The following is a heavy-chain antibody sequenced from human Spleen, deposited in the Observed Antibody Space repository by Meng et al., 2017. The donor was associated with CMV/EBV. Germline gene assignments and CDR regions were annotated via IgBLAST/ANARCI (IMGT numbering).Heavy chain of an antibody. CDR2: MNPNSGNT. V-gene: IGHV1-8*01. Sequence: ASVKVSCKASGYTFTNYDINWVRQATGQGLEWMGWMNPNSGNTGYAQKFQGRVTMTRSTSINTAYMEVSSLRPEDTAVYYCAREMGTRSSHGMDVWGQGTTVTVSS. CDR3: AREMGTRSSHGMDV. CDR1: GYTFTNYD. J-gene: IGHJ6*02. D-gene: IGHD6-13*01.